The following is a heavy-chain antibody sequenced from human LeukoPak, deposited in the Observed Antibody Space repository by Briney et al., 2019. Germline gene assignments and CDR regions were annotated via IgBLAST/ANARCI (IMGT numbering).Heavy chain of an antibody. CDR3: ARRPDFWLPSRIAAAGPGAFDI. V-gene: IGHV4-34*01. J-gene: IGHJ3*02. CDR2: INHSGST. D-gene: IGHD6-13*01. Sequence: PSETLSLTCAVYGGSFSGYYWSWIRQPPGKGLEWIGEINHSGSTNYNPSLKSRVTISVDTSKNQFSLELSSVTAADTAVYYCARRPDFWLPSRIAAAGPGAFDIWGQGTMVTVSS. CDR1: GGSFSGYY.